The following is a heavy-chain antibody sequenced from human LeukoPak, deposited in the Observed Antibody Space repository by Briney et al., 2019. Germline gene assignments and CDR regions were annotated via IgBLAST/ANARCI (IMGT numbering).Heavy chain of an antibody. Sequence: GASVKVSCKASGYTFTLDDINWVRQAPGQGLEWMGLINPTGDSTGYAQKFQGRVTMTRDMSTSTDFMELSSLRSEDTAVYYCARDNSVGDNAWWFDPWGQGTLVTVSS. CDR3: ARDNSVGDNAWWFDP. CDR2: INPTGDST. V-gene: IGHV1-46*01. CDR1: GYTFTLDD. D-gene: IGHD1-26*01. J-gene: IGHJ5*02.